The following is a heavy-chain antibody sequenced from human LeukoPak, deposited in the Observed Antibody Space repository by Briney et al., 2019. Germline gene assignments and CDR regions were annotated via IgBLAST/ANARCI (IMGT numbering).Heavy chain of an antibody. V-gene: IGHV4-4*09. CDR2: IYTSGST. D-gene: IGHD2-2*01. CDR3: ARSWRDCSSTSCREYYYYMDV. J-gene: IGHJ6*03. Sequence: SETLSLTCTVSGGSISSYYWSWIRQPPGKGLEWNGYIYTSGSTNYNPSLKSRVTISVDTSKNQFSLKLSSVTAADTAVYYCARSWRDCSSTSCREYYYYMDVWGKGTTVTVSS. CDR1: GGSISSYY.